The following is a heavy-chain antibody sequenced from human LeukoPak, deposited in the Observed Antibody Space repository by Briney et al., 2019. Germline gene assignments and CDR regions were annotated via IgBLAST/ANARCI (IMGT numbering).Heavy chain of an antibody. D-gene: IGHD2-2*02. CDR2: IYTSGST. CDR1: GGSISSYY. CDR3: ARDQKGYCSSTSCYKYNWFDP. Sequence: SETLSLTCTVSGGSISSYYWSWIRQPAGKGLEWIGRIYTSGSTNYNPSLKRRVTMSVDTSKNQFSLKLSSVTAADTAVYYCARDQKGYCSSTSCYKYNWFDPWGQGTLVTVSS. V-gene: IGHV4-4*07. J-gene: IGHJ5*02.